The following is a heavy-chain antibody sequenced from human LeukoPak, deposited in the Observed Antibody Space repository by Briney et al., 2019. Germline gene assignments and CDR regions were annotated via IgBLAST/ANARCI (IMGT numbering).Heavy chain of an antibody. J-gene: IGHJ3*02. CDR2: ITYDGSNT. D-gene: IGHD3-10*01. Sequence: GGSLRLSCAASGFNFRTYAFHWVRQAPGKGPEWMAFITYDGSNTYYADSVKGRFTLSRDNSKDTLDLQMNSLRAADTAVYYCARPGGYAFDIWGQGTMVADSS. CDR3: ARPGGYAFDI. CDR1: GFNFRTYA. V-gene: IGHV3-30*04.